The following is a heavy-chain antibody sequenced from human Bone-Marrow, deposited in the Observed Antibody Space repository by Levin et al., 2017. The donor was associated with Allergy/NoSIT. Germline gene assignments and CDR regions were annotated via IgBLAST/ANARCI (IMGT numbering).Heavy chain of an antibody. J-gene: IGHJ4*02. V-gene: IGHV3-7*01. Sequence: LSLTCAASGFTFSNYWMSWVRWVRQAPGKGLEWVANIKDDGSEKYYVDSVKGRFTISRDNPKNSLYLQMNSLRAEDTALYYCARLYKSGWFGVDYWGQGTLVTVSS. D-gene: IGHD6-19*01. CDR1: GFTFSNYW. CDR2: IKDDGSEK. CDR3: ARLYKSGWFGVDY.